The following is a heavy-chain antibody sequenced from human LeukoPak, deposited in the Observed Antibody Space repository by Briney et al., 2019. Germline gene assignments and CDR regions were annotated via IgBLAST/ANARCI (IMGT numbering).Heavy chain of an antibody. Sequence: GGSLRLSCAASGFTFSSYAMSWVRQAPGKGLEWVSAISGSGGSTYYADSVKGRFTISRDNSKNTLYLQMNSLRAEDTAVYYCAINLNYGDSLSFDYWGQGTLDTVSS. CDR3: AINLNYGDSLSFDY. D-gene: IGHD4-17*01. CDR1: GFTFSSYA. J-gene: IGHJ4*02. V-gene: IGHV3-23*01. CDR2: ISGSGGST.